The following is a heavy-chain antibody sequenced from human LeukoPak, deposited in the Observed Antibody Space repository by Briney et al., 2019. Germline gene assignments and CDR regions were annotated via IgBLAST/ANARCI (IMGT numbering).Heavy chain of an antibody. CDR3: ARAISMGPDEWFPPDY. J-gene: IGHJ4*02. CDR1: GGTFSSYA. CDR2: IIPIFGTA. D-gene: IGHD3-10*01. V-gene: IGHV1-69*13. Sequence: ASVKVSCKASGGTFSSYAISWVRQAPGQGLEWMGGIIPIFGTANYAQKFQGRVTITADESTSTAYMELSSLRSEDTAVYYCARAISMGPDEWFPPDYWGQGTLVTVSS.